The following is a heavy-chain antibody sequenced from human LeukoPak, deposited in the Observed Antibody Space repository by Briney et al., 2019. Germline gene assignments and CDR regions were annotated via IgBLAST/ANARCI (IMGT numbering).Heavy chain of an antibody. D-gene: IGHD3-9*01. CDR2: INHSGST. Sequence: SETLSLTCAVNGGSFSGYYWSWIRQPPGKGLEWIGEINHSGSTNYNPSLKSRVTISVDTSKNQFSLKLSSVTAADTAVYYCASGSYYDILTGYAAFDIWGQGTMVTVSS. J-gene: IGHJ3*02. V-gene: IGHV4-34*01. CDR3: ASGSYYDILTGYAAFDI. CDR1: GGSFSGYY.